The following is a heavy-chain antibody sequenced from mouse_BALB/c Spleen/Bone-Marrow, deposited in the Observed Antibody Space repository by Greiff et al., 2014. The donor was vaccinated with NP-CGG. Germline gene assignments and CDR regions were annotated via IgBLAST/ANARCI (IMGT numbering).Heavy chain of an antibody. CDR1: GFTFSSFG. V-gene: IGHV5-17*02. J-gene: IGHJ4*01. Sequence: DVQLQESGGGLVQPGGSRKFSCAASGFTFSSFGIHWVRQAPEKGLEWVAYISSDSSTIYYADTVKGRFTISRDNPKNTLFLQMTSLRSEDTAMYYCARSNYVGYYAMDYWGQGTSVTVSS. CDR3: ARSNYVGYYAMDY. D-gene: IGHD1-1*01. CDR2: ISSDSSTI.